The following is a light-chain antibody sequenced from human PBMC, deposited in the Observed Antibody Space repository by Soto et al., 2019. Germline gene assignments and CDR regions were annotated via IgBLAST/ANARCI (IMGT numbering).Light chain of an antibody. CDR2: VGS. V-gene: IGKV2-28*01. CDR3: MQSIQCPWT. CDR1: QSLLHSNGYNY. J-gene: IGKJ1*01. Sequence: DIVMTQSPVSLPVTPGEPASISCRSSQSLLHSNGYNYLDWYLQKPGQSPQLLIYVGSDRASGVTDRFRGSGSGTEFTLTISRVEAEDVGVYYCMQSIQCPWTFGQGTKVEIK.